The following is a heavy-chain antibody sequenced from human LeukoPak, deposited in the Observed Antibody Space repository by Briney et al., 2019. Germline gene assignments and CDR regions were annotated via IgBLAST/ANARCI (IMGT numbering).Heavy chain of an antibody. CDR2: INHSGSS. D-gene: IGHD2-8*02. J-gene: IGHJ4*02. Sequence: PSETLSLTCAVYGDSFRNYYWSWVRQPPGKGLEWIGEINHSGSSNYNPSLKSRLSISVDTSKNQFSLKLSSVTAADTAVYYCARHLTGSSVCIEYWGQGTLVTVSS. CDR3: ARHLTGSSVCIEY. CDR1: GDSFRNYY. V-gene: IGHV4-34*01.